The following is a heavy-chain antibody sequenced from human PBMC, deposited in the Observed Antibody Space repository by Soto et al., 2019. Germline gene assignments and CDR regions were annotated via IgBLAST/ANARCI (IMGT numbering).Heavy chain of an antibody. Sequence: QVQLVQSGAEVKQPGASVKVSCKTSGYTFTSYAIHWVRQAPGQSLEWMGCINGGDGNTKYSQNYQGGVTMTRDTSASTAYMELSSLRSEDTAVYYCARDVDAARMGYHYYGMDVWGQGTTVTVSS. CDR1: GYTFTSYA. V-gene: IGHV1-3*01. D-gene: IGHD6-6*01. CDR3: ARDVDAARMGYHYYGMDV. CDR2: INGGDGNT. J-gene: IGHJ6*02.